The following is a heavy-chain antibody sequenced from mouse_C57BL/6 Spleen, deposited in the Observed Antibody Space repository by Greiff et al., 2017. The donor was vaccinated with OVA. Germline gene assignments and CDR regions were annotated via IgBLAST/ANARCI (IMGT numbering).Heavy chain of an antibody. CDR2: IYPRSGNT. Sequence: QVQLQQSGAELARPGASVKLSCKASGYTFTSYGISWVKQRTGQGLEWIGEIYPRSGNTYYNEKFKGKATLTADKSSSTAYMELRSLTSEDSAVYFCARPTVVATDYYAMDDWGQGTSVTVSS. CDR1: GYTFTSYG. CDR3: ARPTVVATDYYAMDD. V-gene: IGHV1-81*01. D-gene: IGHD1-1*01. J-gene: IGHJ4*01.